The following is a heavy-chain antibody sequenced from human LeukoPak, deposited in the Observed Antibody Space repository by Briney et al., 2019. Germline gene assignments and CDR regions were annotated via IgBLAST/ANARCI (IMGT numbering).Heavy chain of an antibody. CDR3: ARFHYCGGDCYSGFDY. J-gene: IGHJ4*02. CDR2: ISSSSSYI. CDR1: GFTFSSYS. D-gene: IGHD2-21*01. Sequence: GGSLRLSCAASGFTFSSYSMNWVRQAPGEGLEWVSSISSSSSYIYYADSVKGRFTISRDNAKNSLYLQMNSLRAEDTAVYYCARFHYCGGDCYSGFDYWGQGTLVTVSS. V-gene: IGHV3-21*01.